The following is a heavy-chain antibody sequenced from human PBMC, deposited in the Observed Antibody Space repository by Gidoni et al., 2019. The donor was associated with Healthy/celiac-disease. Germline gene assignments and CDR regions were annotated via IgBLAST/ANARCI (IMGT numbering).Heavy chain of an antibody. V-gene: IGHV5-51*01. Sequence: GKGLEWMGIIYPGDSDTRYSPSFQGQVTISADKSISTAYLQWSSLKASDTAMYYCARCDDILTGPDYWGQGTLVTVSS. D-gene: IGHD3-9*01. CDR3: ARCDDILTGPDY. J-gene: IGHJ4*02. CDR2: IYPGDSDT.